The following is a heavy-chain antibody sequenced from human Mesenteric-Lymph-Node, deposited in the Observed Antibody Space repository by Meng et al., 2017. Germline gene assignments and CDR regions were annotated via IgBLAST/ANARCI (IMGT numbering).Heavy chain of an antibody. D-gene: IGHD3-22*01. CDR1: GFTFSSYE. CDR3: ARSAPSHYYDSSGYYYFDY. CDR2: ISSSGSTI. J-gene: IGHJ4*02. V-gene: IGHV3-48*03. Sequence: GESLKISCAASGFTFSSYEMNWVRQAPGKGLEWVSYISSSGSTIYYADSVKGRFTISRDNAKNSLYLQMNSLRAEDTAVYYCARSAPSHYYDSSGYYYFDYWGQGTLVTVSS.